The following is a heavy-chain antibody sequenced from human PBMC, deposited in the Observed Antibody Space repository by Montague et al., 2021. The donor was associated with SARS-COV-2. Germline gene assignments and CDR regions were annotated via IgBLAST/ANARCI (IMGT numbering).Heavy chain of an antibody. J-gene: IGHJ4*02. CDR1: GDSIIRTDC. CDR2: IYDSRNT. D-gene: IGHD5-12*01. V-gene: IGHV4-4*01. CDR3: VSAGGYDNRPPL. Sequence: ETLSLTCAVSGDSIIRTDCCSWVRQPPEKGLEWIGEIYDSRNTNYNPSLKSLVTISVDMSNNRFSLELGAVTAADTALYCCVSAGGYDNRPPLWGQGTLVTVSS.